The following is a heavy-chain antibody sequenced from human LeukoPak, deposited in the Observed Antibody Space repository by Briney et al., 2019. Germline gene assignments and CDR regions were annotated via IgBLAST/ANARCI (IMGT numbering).Heavy chain of an antibody. CDR1: GGSISSGDYY. CDR3: AGRSSCLDY. CDR2: IYYSGST. Sequence: SETLSLTCTVSGGSISSGDYYWGWLRQPQGKGLEWIGYIYYSGSTYYNPSLKSRVTISVDTSKNQFSLKLSSVTAADTAVYYCAGRSSCLDYWGQGTLVTVSS. D-gene: IGHD6-13*01. V-gene: IGHV4-30-4*08. J-gene: IGHJ4*02.